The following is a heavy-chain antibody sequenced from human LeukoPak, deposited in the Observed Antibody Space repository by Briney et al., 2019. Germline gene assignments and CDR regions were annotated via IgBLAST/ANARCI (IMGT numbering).Heavy chain of an antibody. CDR3: ARGLRDRRAYYMDV. V-gene: IGHV1-58*02. Sequence: GASVKVSCKASGFTFTSSAMQWVRQARGQRLEWIGWIVVGSGNTNYAQKFQERVTITRDMSTSTAYMELSSLRSEDTAVYYCARGLRDRRAYYMDVWGKGTTVTISS. D-gene: IGHD2-21*02. CDR2: IVVGSGNT. CDR1: GFTFTSSA. J-gene: IGHJ6*03.